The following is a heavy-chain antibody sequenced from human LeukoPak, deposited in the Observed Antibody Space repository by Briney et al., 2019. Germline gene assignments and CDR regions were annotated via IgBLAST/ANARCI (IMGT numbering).Heavy chain of an antibody. V-gene: IGHV3-15*01. CDR2: IKSKSDGGTT. Sequence: GGSLRLSCAASGFTFTNAGMSWVRQAPGKGLGWVGRIKSKSDGGTTDYAAPVKGRFTISRDDSKNTLYLQMNSLKIEDTAVYYCAARYNWNDLAYWGQGTLVTVSS. D-gene: IGHD1-1*01. CDR3: AARYNWNDLAY. J-gene: IGHJ4*02. CDR1: GFTFTNAG.